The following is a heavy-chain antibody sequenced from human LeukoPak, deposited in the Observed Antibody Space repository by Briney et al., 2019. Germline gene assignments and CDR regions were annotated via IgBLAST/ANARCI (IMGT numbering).Heavy chain of an antibody. Sequence: GGSLRLSCTASGFTFGDYAVSWVRQAPGKGLEWVGFTRSKAYGGTTEYAASVKGRFTISRDDSKSIAYLQMNSLKTEDTAVYYCTRDRGSRYYFDYWGQGTLVTVSS. CDR2: TRSKAYGGTT. CDR1: GFTFGDYA. CDR3: TRDRGSRYYFDY. D-gene: IGHD1-26*01. V-gene: IGHV3-49*04. J-gene: IGHJ4*02.